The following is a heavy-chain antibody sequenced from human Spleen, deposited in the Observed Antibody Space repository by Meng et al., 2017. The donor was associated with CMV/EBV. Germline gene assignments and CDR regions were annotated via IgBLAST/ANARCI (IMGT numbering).Heavy chain of an antibody. Sequence: GGSLRLSCVVSGFNFSYFWISWVRQAPGKGLEWVANIKQDASETYYVDSLKGRFTISRDNAKNSSYLQMNSLRADDTAVYYCAREYIPARAAGYWGQGTLVTVSS. J-gene: IGHJ4*02. CDR1: GFNFSYFW. CDR2: IKQDASET. D-gene: IGHD6-6*01. CDR3: AREYIPARAAGY. V-gene: IGHV3-7*01.